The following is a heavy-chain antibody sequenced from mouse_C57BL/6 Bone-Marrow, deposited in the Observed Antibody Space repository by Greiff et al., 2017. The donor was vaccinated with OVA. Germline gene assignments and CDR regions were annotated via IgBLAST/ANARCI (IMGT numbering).Heavy chain of an antibody. Sequence: DVKLVESGGGLVKPGGSLKLSCAASGFTFSSYAMSWVRQTPEKRLEWVATISDGGSYTYYPDNVKGRFTISRDNAKNNLYLQMSHLKSEDTAMYYCARDSPYGNSWFAYWGQGTLVTVSA. CDR3: ARDSPYGNSWFAY. J-gene: IGHJ3*01. CDR1: GFTFSSYA. V-gene: IGHV5-4*01. D-gene: IGHD2-1*01. CDR2: ISDGGSYT.